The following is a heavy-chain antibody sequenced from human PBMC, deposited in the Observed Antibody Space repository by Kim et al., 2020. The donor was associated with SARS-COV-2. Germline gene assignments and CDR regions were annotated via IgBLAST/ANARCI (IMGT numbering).Heavy chain of an antibody. V-gene: IGHV1-69*13. CDR1: GGTFSSYA. CDR3: ARGKRLGDEDRYGMDV. J-gene: IGHJ6*02. D-gene: IGHD3-16*01. CDR2: IIPIFGTA. Sequence: SVKVSCKASGGTFSSYAISWVRQAPGQGLEWMGGIIPIFGTANYAQKFQGRVTITADESTSTAYMELSSLRSEDTAVYYCARGKRLGDEDRYGMDVWGQGTTVTVSS.